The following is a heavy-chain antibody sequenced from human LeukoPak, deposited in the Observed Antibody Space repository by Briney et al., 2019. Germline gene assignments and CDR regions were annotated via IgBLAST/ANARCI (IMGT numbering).Heavy chain of an antibody. Sequence: GESLKISCKGLGYTFTSYWIGWVRQMPGKGLDWMAIIYCDGSKITYSPSFQSQVTISVDKSISTAYLQWSSLKASDTAIYFCARRAALGMRYFDSWGQGVLLTVSS. V-gene: IGHV5-51*01. CDR3: ARRAALGMRYFDS. CDR2: IYCDGSKI. D-gene: IGHD3-16*01. CDR1: GYTFTSYW. J-gene: IGHJ4*02.